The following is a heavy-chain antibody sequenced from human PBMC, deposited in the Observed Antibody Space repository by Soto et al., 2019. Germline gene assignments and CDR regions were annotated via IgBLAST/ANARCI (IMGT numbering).Heavy chain of an antibody. V-gene: IGHV3-30*18. CDR3: AKDLLPNTVTTCGS. D-gene: IGHD4-17*01. J-gene: IGHJ5*02. CDR1: GFTFDSYG. CDR2: ISSDGNNK. Sequence: QVQLVESGGGVVQPGRSLRLPCAASGFTFDSYGMHWVRQAPGKGLEWVAVISSDGNNKYYADSVKGRFTISRDNFKNTLYLQMSSLRADDTAVYYCAKDLLPNTVTTCGSWGQGTLVTVSS.